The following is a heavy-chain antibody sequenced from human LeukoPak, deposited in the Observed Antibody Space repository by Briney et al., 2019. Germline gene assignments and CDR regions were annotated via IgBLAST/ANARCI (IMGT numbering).Heavy chain of an antibody. CDR2: IYYSGST. Sequence: PSQTLSLTCTVSGGSISSGGYYWSWIRQHPGKGLEWIGYIYYSGSTYYNPSLKSRVTISVDTSKNQFSLKLSSVTAADTAVYYCARDHPVGRSNHNWFDPWGQGTLVTVSS. CDR3: ARDHPVGRSNHNWFDP. V-gene: IGHV4-31*03. J-gene: IGHJ5*02. CDR1: GGSISSGGYY. D-gene: IGHD1-26*01.